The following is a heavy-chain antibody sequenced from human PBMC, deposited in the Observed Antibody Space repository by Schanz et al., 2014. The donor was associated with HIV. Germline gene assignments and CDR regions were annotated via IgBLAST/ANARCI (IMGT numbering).Heavy chain of an antibody. V-gene: IGHV1-8*01. CDR1: GYTFNTYD. J-gene: IGHJ6*02. D-gene: IGHD3-16*02. CDR2: MNPNRGNA. Sequence: QVQLVQSGAEVKKPGASVKVSCKASGYTFNTYDINWVRQAPGQRLEWMGWMNPNRGNAGFAQTFQGRVTLTRDTSITTAYMELTSLRPEDTAVYYCARRRGWGSYRYFPYGLDVWGQGTTVTVSS. CDR3: ARRRGWGSYRYFPYGLDV.